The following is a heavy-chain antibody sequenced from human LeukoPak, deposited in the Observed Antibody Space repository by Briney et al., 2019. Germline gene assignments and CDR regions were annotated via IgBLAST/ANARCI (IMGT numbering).Heavy chain of an antibody. V-gene: IGHV3-23*01. CDR1: GFTFNNFP. J-gene: IGHJ2*01. CDR2: INPSGGDP. D-gene: IGHD4-23*01. CDR3: ARLRWEITHYWYFDL. Sequence: PGGSLRLSCAASGFTFNNFPMRWVRQAPGKGGEGGSAINPSGGDPYFPDSVRGRFTISRDNSKNTVYLQMDSLRVEDTAVYYCARLRWEITHYWYFDLRGRGAL.